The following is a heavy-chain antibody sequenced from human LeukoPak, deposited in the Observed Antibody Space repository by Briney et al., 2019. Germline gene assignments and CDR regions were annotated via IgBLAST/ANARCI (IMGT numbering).Heavy chain of an antibody. D-gene: IGHD1-1*01. CDR1: GFTFDDYA. J-gene: IGHJ6*02. CDR3: AKDLSGSGNENWNYYGMDV. Sequence: PGRSLRLSCAASGFTFDDYAMHWVRQAPGKGLEWVSGISWNSGSIGYADSVKGRFTISRDNAKNSLYLQMNSLRAEDTALYYCAKDLSGSGNENWNYYGMDVWGQGTTVTVSS. CDR2: ISWNSGSI. V-gene: IGHV3-9*01.